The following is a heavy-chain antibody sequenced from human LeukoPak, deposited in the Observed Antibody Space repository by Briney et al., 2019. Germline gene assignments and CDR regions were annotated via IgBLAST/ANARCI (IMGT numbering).Heavy chain of an antibody. J-gene: IGHJ4*02. CDR3: AKGSGYYYERYHFDY. CDR1: GFTFDDYA. CDR2: ISWNSGSV. Sequence: GRSLRLSCAASGFTFDDYAMHWVRQAPGKGLEWVSGISWNSGSVGYADSVKGRFTISRDNAKNSLYSQMSSLRAEDTALYYCAKGSGYYYERYHFDYWGQGALVTVSS. V-gene: IGHV3-9*01. D-gene: IGHD3-22*01.